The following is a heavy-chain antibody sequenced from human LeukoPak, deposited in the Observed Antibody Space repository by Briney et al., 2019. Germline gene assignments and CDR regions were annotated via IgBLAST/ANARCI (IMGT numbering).Heavy chain of an antibody. V-gene: IGHV1-24*01. CDR1: GYTLTELS. CDR2: FDPEDGET. CDR3: ATSPQVWDPYYFDY. Sequence: ASVKVSCKVSGYTLTELSMHCVRQAPGKGLEWMGGFDPEDGETIYAQKFQGRVTMTEDTSTDTAYMELSSLRSEDTAVYYCATSPQVWDPYYFDYWGQGTLVTVSS. D-gene: IGHD1-26*01. J-gene: IGHJ4*02.